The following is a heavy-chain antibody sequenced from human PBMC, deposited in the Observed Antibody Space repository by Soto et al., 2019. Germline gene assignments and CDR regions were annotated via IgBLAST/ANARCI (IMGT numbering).Heavy chain of an antibody. J-gene: IGHJ6*02. CDR3: ATTSGTLPGIAAAGTVYYYYGMDV. D-gene: IGHD6-13*01. V-gene: IGHV3-23*01. CDR2: ISGSGGST. Sequence: GGSLRLSCAASGFTFSSYAMSWVRQAPGKGLEWVSAISGSGGSTYYADSVKGRFTISRDNSKNTLYLQMNSLRAEDTAVYYCATTSGTLPGIAAAGTVYYYYGMDVWGQGTTVTVSS. CDR1: GFTFSSYA.